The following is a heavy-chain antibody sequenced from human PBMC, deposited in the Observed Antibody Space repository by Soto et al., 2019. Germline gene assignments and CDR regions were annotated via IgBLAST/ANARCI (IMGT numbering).Heavy chain of an antibody. J-gene: IGHJ3*02. Sequence: GGSLRLSCAASGFTFSSYWMSWVRQAPGKGLEWVANIKQDGSEKYYVDSVKGRFTISRDNAKNSLYLQMNSLRAEDTAVYYCAREGCSGGSCYSPGDAFDIWGQGTMGTVSS. V-gene: IGHV3-7*01. D-gene: IGHD2-15*01. CDR3: AREGCSGGSCYSPGDAFDI. CDR2: IKQDGSEK. CDR1: GFTFSSYW.